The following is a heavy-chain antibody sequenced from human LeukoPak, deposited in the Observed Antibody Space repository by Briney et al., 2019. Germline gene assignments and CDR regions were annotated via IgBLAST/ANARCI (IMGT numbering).Heavy chain of an antibody. Sequence: SETLSLTCAVYGGSFSGYYWSWIRQPPGKGLEWIGEINHSGSTNYNPSPKSRVTISVDTSKNQFSLKLSSVTAADTAVYYCASTSSGSNWFDPWGQGTLVTVSS. D-gene: IGHD6-19*01. CDR2: INHSGST. CDR3: ASTSSGSNWFDP. V-gene: IGHV4-34*01. J-gene: IGHJ5*02. CDR1: GGSFSGYY.